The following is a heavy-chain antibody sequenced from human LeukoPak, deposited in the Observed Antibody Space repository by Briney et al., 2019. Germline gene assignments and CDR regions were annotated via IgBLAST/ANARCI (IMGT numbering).Heavy chain of an antibody. J-gene: IGHJ4*02. CDR1: GYSISSGYY. CDR3: ATMTTVTMYSYYFDS. V-gene: IGHV4-38-2*02. D-gene: IGHD4-11*01. CDR2: ISYSGST. Sequence: PSETLSLTCTVSGYSISSGYYWGWIRQSPGKGLEWIGYISYSGSTNYNPSLKSRVTISFDTSKNQFSLRLTSVTAADTAVYSCATMTTVTMYSYYFDSWGQGTLVTVSS.